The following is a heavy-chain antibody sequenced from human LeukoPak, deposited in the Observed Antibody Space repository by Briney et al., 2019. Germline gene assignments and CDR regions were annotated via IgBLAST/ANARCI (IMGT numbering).Heavy chain of an antibody. CDR3: ARRIRGSYYYGSGSYYYFDY. CDR2: INHSGST. J-gene: IGHJ4*02. D-gene: IGHD3-10*01. CDR1: GGSFSGYY. Sequence: SETLSLTCAVYGGSFSGYYWSWIRQPPGKGLEWIGEINHSGSTNYNPSRKSRVTISVDTSKNQFSLKLSSVTAADTAVYYCARRIRGSYYYGSGSYYYFDYWGQGTLVTVSS. V-gene: IGHV4-34*01.